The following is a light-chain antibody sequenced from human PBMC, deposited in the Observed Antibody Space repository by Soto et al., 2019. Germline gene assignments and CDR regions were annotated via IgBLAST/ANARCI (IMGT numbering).Light chain of an antibody. Sequence: EVVLTQSPLFLAVNLGQSASIACKCSQSLLHSNGDTYLNWFQQRPGQSPRRLIYQVSNRDSGVPDGFSGSGSGTYFTLRISRVEAADAGIYYCMQGTHWPTFGQGTNVEIK. CDR3: MQGTHWPT. CDR1: QSLLHSNGDTY. V-gene: IGKV2-30*02. J-gene: IGKJ1*01. CDR2: QVS.